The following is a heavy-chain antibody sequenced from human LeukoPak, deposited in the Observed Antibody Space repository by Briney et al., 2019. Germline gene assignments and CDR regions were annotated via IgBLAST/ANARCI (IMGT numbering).Heavy chain of an antibody. V-gene: IGHV4-38-2*02. CDR1: GYSISSGYY. D-gene: IGHD5-12*01. CDR2: IHHSGST. J-gene: IGHJ4*02. Sequence: SETLSLTCTVSGYSISSGYYWGWIRQPPGKGLEWIGNIHHSGSTNYNPSLKSRVTISVDTSKNQFSLKLSSVTAADTAVYYCARHERGSGYTFDYWGQGTLVTVSS. CDR3: ARHERGSGYTFDY.